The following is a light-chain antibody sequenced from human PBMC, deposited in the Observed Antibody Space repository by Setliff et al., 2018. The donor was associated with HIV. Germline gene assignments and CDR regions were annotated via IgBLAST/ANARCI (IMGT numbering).Light chain of an antibody. CDR1: ISDVGSYNL. J-gene: IGLJ1*01. CDR2: EVS. Sequence: ALAQPASVSGSPGQSITISCTGTISDVGSYNLVSWYQQHPGKAPKLMIFEVSKRPSGVSNRFSGSKSGNTASLTISGLQTEDEADYHCCSYAGSSTYVFGIGTKVTVL. CDR3: CSYAGSSTYV. V-gene: IGLV2-23*02.